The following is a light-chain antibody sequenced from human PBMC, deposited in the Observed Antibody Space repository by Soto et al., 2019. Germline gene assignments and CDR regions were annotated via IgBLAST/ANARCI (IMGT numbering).Light chain of an antibody. CDR2: DVN. CDR3: SSYTSSTTDV. J-gene: IGLJ1*01. Sequence: QSALTQPASVSGSPGQSITISCTGTSRDVGAYNYVSWYQQHPGKAPKLMIYDVNNRPSGVSNRFSGSKSGNTASLTISGLQAGDEADYYCSSYTSSTTDVFGAGTKLTVL. V-gene: IGLV2-14*03. CDR1: SRDVGAYNY.